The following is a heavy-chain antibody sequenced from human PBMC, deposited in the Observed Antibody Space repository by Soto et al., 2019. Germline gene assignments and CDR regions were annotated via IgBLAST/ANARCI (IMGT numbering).Heavy chain of an antibody. CDR2: ISTYNGDT. D-gene: IGHD2-21*02. J-gene: IGHJ4*02. Sequence: GASVKVSCRASGYAFISYGISWVRQAPGQGLEWMGWISTYNGDTNYAQKFQGRVIMTTDTSTSTAYMELRSLRSDDTAVYYCSRDPSQEGWCGSDCRLLDYWGQGTLVTVSS. CDR3: SRDPSQEGWCGSDCRLLDY. CDR1: GYAFISYG. V-gene: IGHV1-18*01.